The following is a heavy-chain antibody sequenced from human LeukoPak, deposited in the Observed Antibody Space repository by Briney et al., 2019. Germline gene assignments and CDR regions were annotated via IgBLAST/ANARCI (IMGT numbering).Heavy chain of an antibody. CDR3: AIRSYYNSSGYYAP. CDR1: GGTFSSYA. J-gene: IGHJ5*02. V-gene: IGHV1-69*05. CDR2: IIPIFATA. Sequence: GASVKVSCKAPGGTFSSYAISWVRQAPGQGLEWMGGIIPIFATANYAQKFQGRVTITTDESTSTAYMELSSLRSEDTAVYYCAIRSYYNSSGYYAPWSQGTLVTVSS. D-gene: IGHD3-22*01.